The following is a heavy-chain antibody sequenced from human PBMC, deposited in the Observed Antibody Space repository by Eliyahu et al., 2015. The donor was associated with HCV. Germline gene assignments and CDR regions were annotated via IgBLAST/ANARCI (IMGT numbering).Heavy chain of an antibody. D-gene: IGHD3-10*01. CDR3: ARKSDARIYGSGSYPLEDLHYYYYYMDV. V-gene: IGHV1-69*01. J-gene: IGHJ6*03. Sequence: QVQLVQSGAEVKKPGSSVKVSCKASGGTFSSYAISWVRXAPGXGLEWMGGIIPIFGTANYAQKFQGRVTITADESTSTAYMELSSLRSEDTAVYYCARKSDARIYGSGSYPLEDLHYYYYYMDVWGKGTTVTVSS. CDR2: IIPIFGTA. CDR1: GGTFSSYA.